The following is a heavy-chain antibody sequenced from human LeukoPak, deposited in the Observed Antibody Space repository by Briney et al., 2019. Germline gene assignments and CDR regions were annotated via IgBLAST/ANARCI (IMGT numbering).Heavy chain of an antibody. CDR3: AKDLGGYYFYFAY. V-gene: IGHV3-23*01. CDR1: GFTFSNAW. D-gene: IGHD3-22*01. J-gene: IGHJ4*02. Sequence: GGSLRLSCAASGFTFSNAWMNWVRQAPGKGLEWVSTISGSGGRTYYEDSVKGRFTISRDKSKNTLYLQMNSLRAEDTAMYYCAKDLGGYYFYFAYWGQGTLVTVSS. CDR2: ISGSGGRT.